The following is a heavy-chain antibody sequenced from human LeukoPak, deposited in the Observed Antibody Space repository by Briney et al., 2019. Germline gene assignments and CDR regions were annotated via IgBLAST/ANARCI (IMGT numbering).Heavy chain of an antibody. CDR3: ARAGDGYNSPTDY. D-gene: IGHD5-24*01. CDR2: ISSNSYI. Sequence: GGSLRLSCAASGFTFSIYTMNWVRQAPGKGLEWVSSISSNSYIYYADSVKGRFTISRDNAKNSLYLQMNTLRAEDTALYYCARAGDGYNSPTDYWGQGTLVTVSS. CDR1: GFTFSIYT. V-gene: IGHV3-21*01. J-gene: IGHJ4*02.